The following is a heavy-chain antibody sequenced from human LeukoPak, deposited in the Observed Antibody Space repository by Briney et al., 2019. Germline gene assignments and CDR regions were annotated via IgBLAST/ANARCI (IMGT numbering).Heavy chain of an antibody. V-gene: IGHV1-2*02. CDR2: INPDSGGT. CDR1: GYTFTGYY. J-gene: IGHJ4*02. Sequence: ASVKVSCKASGYTFTGYYMHWVRQAPGQGLEWMGWINPDSGGTNYAQKFQGRVTMTRDTSISTAYMELSRLRSDDTAVYYCARDRYPCSSTSCRSWAQFDYWGQGTLVTVSS. CDR3: ARDRYPCSSTSCRSWAQFDY. D-gene: IGHD2-2*01.